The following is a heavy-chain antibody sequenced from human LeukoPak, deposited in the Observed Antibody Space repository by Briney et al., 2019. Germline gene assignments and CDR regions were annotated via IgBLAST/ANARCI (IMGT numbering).Heavy chain of an antibody. CDR1: GFTFSSYA. V-gene: IGHV3-23*01. CDR3: AKDSPNVGSSWIRYFQH. J-gene: IGHJ1*01. Sequence: PGGSLRLSCAASGFTFSSYAMSWVRQAPGKGLEWVSAISGSGGSTYYADSVKGRFTISRDNSKNTLYLQMNSLRAEDTAVYYCAKDSPNVGSSWIRYFQHWGQGTLVTVSS. D-gene: IGHD6-13*01. CDR2: ISGSGGST.